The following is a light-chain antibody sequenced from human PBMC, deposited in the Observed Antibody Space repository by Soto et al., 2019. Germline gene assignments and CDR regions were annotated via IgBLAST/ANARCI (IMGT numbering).Light chain of an antibody. CDR3: QQYNVSPRT. V-gene: IGKV3-15*01. Sequence: LTQCPVTLSVSPGPRAVLSCRARKSVSSNLAWYQQRPGQAPRLLIYDASSRHTDIPDRFTGSGSGTEFTLTVDSLQTEDFGVYYCQQYNVSPRTFGQGTKVDIK. CDR2: DAS. CDR1: KSVSSN. J-gene: IGKJ1*01.